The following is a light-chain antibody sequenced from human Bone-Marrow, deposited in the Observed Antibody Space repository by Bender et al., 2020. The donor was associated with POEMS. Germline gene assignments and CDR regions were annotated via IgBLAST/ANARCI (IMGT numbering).Light chain of an antibody. V-gene: IGLV2-23*03. Sequence: QSALTQPASVSGSPGQLITISCTGTSSDFGSYNLVSWYQKHPGKAPKLIIYEGDKRPSGISNRFSGSKSANTASLTISGLQAEDEADYYCCSYAGNRNVFGTGTKVTVL. CDR3: CSYAGNRNV. J-gene: IGLJ1*01. CDR1: SSDFGSYNL. CDR2: EGD.